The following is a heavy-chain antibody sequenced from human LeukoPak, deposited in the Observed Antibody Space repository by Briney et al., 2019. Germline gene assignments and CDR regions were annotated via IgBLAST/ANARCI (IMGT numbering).Heavy chain of an antibody. Sequence: ASVTVSFTSSVYTFTIYGISWVRQAPGQGLEWMGWISAYNGNTNYAQKLQGRVTMTTDTSTSTAYMELRSLRSDDTAVYYCATYPLGYCTNGVCPRGAFDIWGQGTMVTVSS. D-gene: IGHD2-8*01. J-gene: IGHJ3*02. CDR3: ATYPLGYCTNGVCPRGAFDI. V-gene: IGHV1-18*01. CDR2: ISAYNGNT. CDR1: VYTFTIYG.